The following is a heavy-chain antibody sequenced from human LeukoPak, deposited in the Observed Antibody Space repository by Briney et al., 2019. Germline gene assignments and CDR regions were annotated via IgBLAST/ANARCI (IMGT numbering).Heavy chain of an antibody. J-gene: IGHJ4*02. CDR3: AIAVAGPYYFDY. CDR2: INHSGST. D-gene: IGHD6-19*01. Sequence: PSETLSLTCGVSDGSLSGSYWTWIRQAPGKGLEWIGDINHSGSTNYNPSLKSRVTISVDTSKNQFSLKLSSVTAADTAVYYCAIAVAGPYYFDYWGQGTLVTVSS. CDR1: DGSLSGSY. V-gene: IGHV4-34*01.